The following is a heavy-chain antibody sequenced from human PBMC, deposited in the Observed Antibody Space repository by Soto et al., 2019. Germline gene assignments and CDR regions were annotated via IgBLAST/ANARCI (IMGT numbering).Heavy chain of an antibody. V-gene: IGHV1-69*02. CDR3: ASEPYYSGMDV. CDR2: IIPILGIA. CDR1: GGTFSSYT. Sequence: QVQLVQSGAEVKKPGSSVKVSCKASGGTFSSYTISWVRQAPGQGLEWMGRIIPILGIANYAQKFQGRVTXTXXNATSTADMELRSLRCEDTAVYYCASEPYYSGMDVWGQGTTVTVSS. J-gene: IGHJ6*02.